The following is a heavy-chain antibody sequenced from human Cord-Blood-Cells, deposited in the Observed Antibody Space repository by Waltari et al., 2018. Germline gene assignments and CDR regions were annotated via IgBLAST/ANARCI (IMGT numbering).Heavy chain of an antibody. D-gene: IGHD3-3*01. V-gene: IGHV1-8*03. J-gene: IGHJ6*02. CDR3: ARGRITIFGVVIPHYYYGMDV. CDR2: MNPNSGNT. CDR1: GYTFTSYD. Sequence: QVQLVQSGAEVKKPGASVKVSCKASGYTFTSYDINWVRQATGQGLEWMGWMNPNSGNTGYAQKCQGRVTITRNTSISTAYMELSSLRSEDTAVYYCARGRITIFGVVIPHYYYGMDVWGQGTTVTVSS.